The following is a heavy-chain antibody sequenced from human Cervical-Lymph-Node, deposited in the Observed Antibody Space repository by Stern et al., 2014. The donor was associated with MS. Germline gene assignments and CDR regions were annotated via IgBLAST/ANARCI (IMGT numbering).Heavy chain of an antibody. D-gene: IGHD2-8*02. CDR2: ISSGGTIM. Sequence: QLVQSGGGLVKPGGSLRLSCAVTGFKFSDHYMSWIRQAPGKGLEWISYISSGGTIMYYADSVRGRFTISRDNAGDSLYLQMNNLTAEDTAVYYCARVPVGYCTGGSCFFDQWGQGTLATVSS. CDR1: GFKFSDHY. J-gene: IGHJ4*02. CDR3: ARVPVGYCTGGSCFFDQ. V-gene: IGHV3-11*01.